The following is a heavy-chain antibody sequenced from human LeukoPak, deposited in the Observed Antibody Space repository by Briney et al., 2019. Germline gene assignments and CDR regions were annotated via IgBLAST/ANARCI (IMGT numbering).Heavy chain of an antibody. CDR1: GGSISSGSYY. CDR3: AREPFVNAFDI. CDR2: IYTSGSA. D-gene: IGHD2-21*01. J-gene: IGHJ3*02. Sequence: SETLSLTCTVSGGSISSGSYYWSWIRQPAGKGLEWIGRIYTSGSANYNPSLKSRVTISVDTSKNQFSLKLSSVTAADTAVYYCAREPFVNAFDIWGQGTMVTVSS. V-gene: IGHV4-61*02.